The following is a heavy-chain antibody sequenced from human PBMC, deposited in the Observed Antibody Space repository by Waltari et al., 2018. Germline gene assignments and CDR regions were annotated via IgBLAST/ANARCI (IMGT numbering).Heavy chain of an antibody. Sequence: EVQLVASGGGLVQPGGSLRLSGAATGFTLSRYGMSWVGQAQGKGPEWVAKIMTDGSEEYYVDSVRGRFTISRDNAKNSLYLQMNSLRPEDTAVYYCARDQWFAFDIWGHGTMVTVSS. V-gene: IGHV3-7*01. CDR2: IMTDGSEE. CDR1: GFTLSRYG. J-gene: IGHJ3*02. D-gene: IGHD3-22*01. CDR3: ARDQWFAFDI.